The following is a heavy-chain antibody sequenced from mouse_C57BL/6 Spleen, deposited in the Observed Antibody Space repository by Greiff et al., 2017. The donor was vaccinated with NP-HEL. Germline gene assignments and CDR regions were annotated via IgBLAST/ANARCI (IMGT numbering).Heavy chain of an antibody. V-gene: IGHV5-15*01. CDR2: ISNLAYSI. D-gene: IGHD2-1*01. J-gene: IGHJ4*01. Sequence: EVKLVESGGGLVQPGGSLKLSCAASGFTFSDYGMAWVRQAPRKGPEWVAFISNLAYSIYYADTVTGRFTISRENAKNTLYLEMSSLRSEDTAMYYCARHSYGNYYAMDYWGQGTSVTVSS. CDR1: GFTFSDYG. CDR3: ARHSYGNYYAMDY.